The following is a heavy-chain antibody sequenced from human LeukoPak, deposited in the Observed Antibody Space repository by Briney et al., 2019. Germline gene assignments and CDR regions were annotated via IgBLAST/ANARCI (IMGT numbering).Heavy chain of an antibody. V-gene: IGHV3-7*03. CDR1: GFRFSDYW. D-gene: IGHD2-15*01. CDR2: INQGGSEK. Sequence: GGSLRLSCAASGFRFSDYWMNWVRQVPGKGLEWVASINQGGSEKHYVDSLRGRFTISRDNAKNSLYLQMSSLRVVDTAVYYCARDGVAAGLYFDSWGQGTLVTVSS. CDR3: ARDGVAAGLYFDS. J-gene: IGHJ4*02.